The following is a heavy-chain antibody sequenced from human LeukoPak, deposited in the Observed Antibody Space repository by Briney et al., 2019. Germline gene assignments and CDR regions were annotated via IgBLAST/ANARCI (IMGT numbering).Heavy chain of an antibody. CDR3: QVRGYYYYYMDV. D-gene: IGHD3-10*01. CDR1: GGSFSGYY. CDR2: INHSGST. Sequence: PSETLSLTCAVYGGSFSGYYWSWIRQPPGKGLEWIGEINHSGSTNYNPSLKSRVTISVDTSKNQFSLKLSSVTAADTAVYYCQVRGYYYYYMDVWGKGTTVTVSS. V-gene: IGHV4-34*01. J-gene: IGHJ6*03.